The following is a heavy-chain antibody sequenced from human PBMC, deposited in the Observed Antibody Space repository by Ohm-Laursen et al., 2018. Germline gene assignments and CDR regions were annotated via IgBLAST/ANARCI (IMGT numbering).Heavy chain of an antibody. V-gene: IGHV3-48*01. CDR3: ARDPWGYSYGYFDY. CDR1: GFTFSSYS. Sequence: SLRLSCTAPGFTFSSYSMNWVRQAPGKGLERVSYISSSSSTIYYADSVKGRFTISRDNAKNSLYLQMNSLRAEDTAVYYCARDPWGYSYGYFDYWGQGTLVTVSS. CDR2: ISSSSSTI. J-gene: IGHJ4*02. D-gene: IGHD5-18*01.